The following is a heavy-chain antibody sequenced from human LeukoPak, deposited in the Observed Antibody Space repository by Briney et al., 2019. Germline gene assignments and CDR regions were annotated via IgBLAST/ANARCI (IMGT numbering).Heavy chain of an antibody. Sequence: PGRSLRLSCAASGFIFNSYAVHWVRQASGKGLEWVAFISYDGSKTYHADSVKGRFTISRDTSKTTLYLQMNSLRAEDTAVYYCATELRILSWGVDAFDIWGQGTMVTVCS. CDR2: ISYDGSKT. CDR1: GFIFNSYA. J-gene: IGHJ3*02. CDR3: ATELRILSWGVDAFDI. V-gene: IGHV3-30*04. D-gene: IGHD3-10*01.